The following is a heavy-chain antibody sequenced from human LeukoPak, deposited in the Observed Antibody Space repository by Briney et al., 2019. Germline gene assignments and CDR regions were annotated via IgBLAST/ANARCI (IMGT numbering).Heavy chain of an antibody. J-gene: IGHJ1*01. Sequence: ASVKVSRKASGGTFSSYAISWVRQAPGQGLEWMGWISAYNGNTNYAQKLQGRVTMTTDTSTSTAYMELRSLRSDDTAVYYCASGYYDYVWGSYRPKYFQHWGQGTLVTVSS. V-gene: IGHV1-18*01. CDR2: ISAYNGNT. D-gene: IGHD3-16*02. CDR3: ASGYYDYVWGSYRPKYFQH. CDR1: GGTFSSYA.